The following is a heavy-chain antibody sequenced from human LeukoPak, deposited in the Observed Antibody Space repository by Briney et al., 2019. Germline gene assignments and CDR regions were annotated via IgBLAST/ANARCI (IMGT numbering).Heavy chain of an antibody. Sequence: ASLKVSCKASGYTFIDYYIQWVRQAPGQGLEWMGWIQPNSGGTTYAQKFQGRVTMTRHTPISTAYMELSRLRSDDTAVYYCARDNNEIDAFDIWGQGTMVTVSS. CDR1: GYTFIDYY. J-gene: IGHJ3*02. V-gene: IGHV1-2*02. D-gene: IGHD1-1*01. CDR3: ARDNNEIDAFDI. CDR2: IQPNSGGT.